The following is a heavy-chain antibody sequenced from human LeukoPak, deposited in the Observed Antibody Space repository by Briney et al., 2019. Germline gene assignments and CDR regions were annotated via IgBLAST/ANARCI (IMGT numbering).Heavy chain of an antibody. J-gene: IGHJ4*02. Sequence: PGGSLRLSCAASGFGFSAYLMHWVRQAPGKGLVWVSRINADGSRTTYADSVKGRFTISRDNSKNTLYLQMNSLRAEDTAVYYCAKVDTAMVTRYYFDYWGQGTLVTVSS. CDR3: AKVDTAMVTRYYFDY. V-gene: IGHV3-74*01. CDR2: INADGSRT. D-gene: IGHD5-18*01. CDR1: GFGFSAYL.